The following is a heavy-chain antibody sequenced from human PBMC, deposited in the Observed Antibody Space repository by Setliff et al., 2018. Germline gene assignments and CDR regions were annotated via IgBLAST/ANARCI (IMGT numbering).Heavy chain of an antibody. D-gene: IGHD2-2*01. V-gene: IGHV2-5*02. Sequence: SGPTLVNPTQTLTLTCTFSGFSLTTSGVGVGWVRQPPGKALEWLAIIFWDDDKRYSPSLKNRLTITKDSLKRQVVLTMTNVDPVDTATYYCVHRPGYCFTTTCWNFDYWGQGAPVTVSS. CDR1: GFSLTTSGVG. J-gene: IGHJ4*02. CDR3: VHRPGYCFTTTCWNFDY. CDR2: IFWDDDK.